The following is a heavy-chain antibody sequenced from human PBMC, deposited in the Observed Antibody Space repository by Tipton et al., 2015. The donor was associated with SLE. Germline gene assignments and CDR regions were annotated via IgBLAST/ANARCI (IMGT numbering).Heavy chain of an antibody. V-gene: IGHV4-4*07. Sequence: TLSLTCTVSGGSFSSHYWTWIRQPAGKGLEWIGRIYTSGNTNYDYNPSLKSRVTMSVDTSKNQFSLRLSSVTAADTAVYYCTRGRSSGSYVWFDPWGQGTLVTVSS. CDR3: TRGRSSGSYVWFDP. D-gene: IGHD1-26*01. CDR1: GGSFSSHY. CDR2: IYTSGNT. J-gene: IGHJ5*02.